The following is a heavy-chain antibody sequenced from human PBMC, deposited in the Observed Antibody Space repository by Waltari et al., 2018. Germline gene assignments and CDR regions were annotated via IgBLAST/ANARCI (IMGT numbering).Heavy chain of an antibody. J-gene: IGHJ4*02. CDR2: TYYRSRWYN. CDR3: ARDPPDGYTYFDY. D-gene: IGHD3-16*01. V-gene: IGHV6-1*01. CDR1: GDSVSSKTAA. Sequence: QVQLQQSGPGLVKPSQTLSLTCAISGDSVSSKTAAWNWIRQSPSRGLEWLVRTYYRSRWYNNYAVSVKSRITINQDTSKNQFSLQRSSVTPEDTAVYYCARDPPDGYTYFDYWGQGTLVTVSS.